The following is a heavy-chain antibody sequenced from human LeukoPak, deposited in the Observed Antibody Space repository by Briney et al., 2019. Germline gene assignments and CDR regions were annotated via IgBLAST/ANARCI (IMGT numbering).Heavy chain of an antibody. Sequence: ASVKVSCKASGYTFTGYYMHWVRQAPGQGLEWMGWINPNSGGTNYAQKFQGRVTMTRDTSISTAYMELSRLRSDDTAVYYCARDQVAAAGGRPLDYWGQETLVTVSS. CDR1: GYTFTGYY. J-gene: IGHJ4*02. D-gene: IGHD6-13*01. V-gene: IGHV1-2*02. CDR3: ARDQVAAAGGRPLDY. CDR2: INPNSGGT.